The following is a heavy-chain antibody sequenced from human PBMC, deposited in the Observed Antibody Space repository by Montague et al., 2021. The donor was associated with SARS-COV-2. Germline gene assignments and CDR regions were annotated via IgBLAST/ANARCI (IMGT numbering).Heavy chain of an antibody. CDR1: GGSISSGGYY. D-gene: IGHD3-22*01. CDR3: ARDPRYDSSGYYLGSAFDI. CDR2: IYYSGST. J-gene: IGHJ3*02. Sequence: TLSLTCTVSGGSISSGGYYWSWIRQHPGKGLEWIGYIYYSGSTYYNPSLKSRVTIPVDTSKNQFSLKLSSVTAADTAVYYCARDPRYDSSGYYLGSAFDIWGQGTMVTVSS. V-gene: IGHV4-31*03.